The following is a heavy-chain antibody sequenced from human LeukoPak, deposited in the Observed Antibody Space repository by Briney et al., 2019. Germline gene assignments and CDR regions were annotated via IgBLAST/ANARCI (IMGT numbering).Heavy chain of an antibody. J-gene: IGHJ4*02. CDR2: ISSSSSYI. CDR1: GFTFSSYT. V-gene: IGHV3-21*01. D-gene: IGHD2-2*01. CDR3: ATRYCSSTSCYAFDY. Sequence: PGGSLRLSCAASGFTFSSYTMNWVRLAPGKGLEWVSSISSSSSYIYYADSVKGRFTISRDNAKNSLYLQMNSLRAEDTAVYYCATRYCSSTSCYAFDYWGQGTLVTVSS.